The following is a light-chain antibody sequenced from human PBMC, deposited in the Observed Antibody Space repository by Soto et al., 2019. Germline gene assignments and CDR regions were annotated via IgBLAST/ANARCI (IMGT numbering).Light chain of an antibody. Sequence: EIVLTQSPGTLSLSPGESATLSCRASQSFSTNYLAWYQHKAGQAPRLLIYGASTRDTGIPDRFSGSGAGADHTLNISSLEPEDFAVYYCQQYASSMVYTFGQGTKLEVK. CDR2: GAS. CDR1: QSFSTNY. V-gene: IGKV3-20*01. J-gene: IGKJ2*01. CDR3: QQYASSMVYT.